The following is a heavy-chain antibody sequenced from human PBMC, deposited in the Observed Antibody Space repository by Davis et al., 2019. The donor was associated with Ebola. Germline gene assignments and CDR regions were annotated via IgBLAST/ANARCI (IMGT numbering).Heavy chain of an antibody. CDR2: FNPYDFIT. D-gene: IGHD2/OR15-2a*01. CDR1: GFPFSSHH. J-gene: IGHJ4*02. Sequence: ASVKVSCKASGFPFSSHHLHWVRQAPGQGLEWVGVFNPYDFITSDTQRFQGRVTLTRDTSTSTVYMELSSLRSDDTAIYYCSTVIANIDYWGQGTLVAVSS. V-gene: IGHV1-46*01. CDR3: STVIANIDY.